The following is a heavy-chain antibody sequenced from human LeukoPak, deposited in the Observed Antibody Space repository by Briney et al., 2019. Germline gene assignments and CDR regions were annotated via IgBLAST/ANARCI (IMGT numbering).Heavy chain of an antibody. D-gene: IGHD3-10*01. CDR1: GYTFTGYY. J-gene: IGHJ4*02. CDR3: ARRSGELLWFGERVEYFDY. V-gene: IGHV1-2*02. CDR2: INPNSGGT. Sequence: ASVKVSCKASGYTFTGYYMHWVRQAPGQGLEWMGWINPNSGGTNYAQKFQGRVTMTRDTSISTAYMELSRLRSDDTAVYYCARRSGELLWFGERVEYFDYWGQGTLVTVSS.